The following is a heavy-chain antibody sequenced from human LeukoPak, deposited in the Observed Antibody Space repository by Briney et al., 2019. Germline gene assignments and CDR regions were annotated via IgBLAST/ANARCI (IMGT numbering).Heavy chain of an antibody. D-gene: IGHD5-18*01. CDR2: VRYDGKNQ. J-gene: IGHJ6*03. V-gene: IGHV3-30*02. CDR3: ARVRGYSYGYADYYYYMDV. CDR1: GFTFSSYG. Sequence: PGGSLRLSCTASGFTFSSYGIHWVRQAPGKGLEWVSFVRYDGKNQYYADSVKGRFTISRDNSKNTLYLQMNSLRAEDTAVYYCARVRGYSYGYADYYYYMDVWGKGTTVTISS.